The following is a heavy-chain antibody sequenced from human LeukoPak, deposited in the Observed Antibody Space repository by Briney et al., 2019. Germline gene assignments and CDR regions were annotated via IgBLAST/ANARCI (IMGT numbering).Heavy chain of an antibody. D-gene: IGHD3-3*01. CDR1: GGSISSYY. V-gene: IGHV4-59*08. Sequence: SETLSLTCTVSGGSISSYYWSWIRQPPGKGLEWIGYIYYSGSTNYNPSLKSRVTISVDTSKNQFSLNLSSVTAADTAVYYCARSPQWLLSSSNWFDPWGQGTLVTVSS. CDR2: IYYSGST. CDR3: ARSPQWLLSSSNWFDP. J-gene: IGHJ5*02.